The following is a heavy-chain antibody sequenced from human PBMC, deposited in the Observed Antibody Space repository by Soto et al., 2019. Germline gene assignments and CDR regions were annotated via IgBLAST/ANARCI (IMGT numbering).Heavy chain of an antibody. CDR3: PRFRIAVAGTGYYYYGMDV. V-gene: IGHV1-18*01. Sequence: QVQLVQSGAEVKKPGASVKVSCKASGYTFTSYGISWVRQAPGQGLEWMGWISAYNGNTNYAQKLQGRVTMTTDTSTSTAYMELRSLRSDDTAVFYCPRFRIAVAGTGYYYYGMDVWGQGTTVTVSS. D-gene: IGHD6-19*01. J-gene: IGHJ6*02. CDR2: ISAYNGNT. CDR1: GYTFTSYG.